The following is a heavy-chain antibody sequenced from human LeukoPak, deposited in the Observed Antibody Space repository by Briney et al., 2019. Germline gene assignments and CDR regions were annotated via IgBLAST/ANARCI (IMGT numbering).Heavy chain of an antibody. D-gene: IGHD4-23*01. CDR1: GFTVSSNY. J-gene: IGHJ4*02. CDR2: IYSGGST. Sequence: HPGGSLRLSCAASGFTVSSNYMSWVRQAPGKGLEWVSVIYSGGSTYYVDSVKGRFTISRDSSKETLYLQMNSLRAEDTAVYYCVKEYGGLDYWGQGILVTVSS. V-gene: IGHV3-66*01. CDR3: VKEYGGLDY.